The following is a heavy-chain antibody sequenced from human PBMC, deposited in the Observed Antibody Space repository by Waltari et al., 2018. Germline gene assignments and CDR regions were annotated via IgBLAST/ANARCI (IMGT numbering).Heavy chain of an antibody. D-gene: IGHD3-3*01. CDR1: GYTFSDYA. CDR3: ARANLFRSRGLTFDI. Sequence: QVQLVQSGAEVKKPGASVKVSCKASGYTFSDYAIHWVRQAPGQRPEWMGWINTGNGNREYSQEFQGRVTISRGTSAGTVYMELSSLRSEDMAVYYCARANLFRSRGLTFDIWGQGTMVTVSS. CDR2: INTGNGNR. J-gene: IGHJ3*02. V-gene: IGHV1-3*03.